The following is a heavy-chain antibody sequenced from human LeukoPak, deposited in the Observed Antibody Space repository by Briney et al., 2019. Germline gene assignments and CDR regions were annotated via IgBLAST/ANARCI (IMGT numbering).Heavy chain of an antibody. CDR3: ARAVAGYFDY. CDR1: GGSISSGGYS. V-gene: IGHV4-30-2*01. Sequence: PSETLSLTCAVSGGSISSGGYSWSWIRQPPGKGLEWIGYIYHSGSTYYNPSLKSRVTISVDRSKSQFSLKLSSVAAADTALYYCARAVAGYFDYWGQGTLVTVSS. D-gene: IGHD4-23*01. J-gene: IGHJ4*02. CDR2: IYHSGST.